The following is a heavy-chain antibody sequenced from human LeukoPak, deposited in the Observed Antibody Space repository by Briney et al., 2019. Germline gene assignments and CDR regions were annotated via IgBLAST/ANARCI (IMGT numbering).Heavy chain of an antibody. CDR2: INHSGST. Sequence: SETLSLTCTVSGGSISSYYWSWIRQPPGKGLEWIGEINHSGSTNYNPSLKSRVTISVDTSKNQFSLKLSSVTAADTAVYYCARARKYYGSGSYLYWGQGTLVTVSS. CDR1: GGSISSYY. J-gene: IGHJ4*02. D-gene: IGHD3-10*01. V-gene: IGHV4-34*01. CDR3: ARARKYYGSGSYLY.